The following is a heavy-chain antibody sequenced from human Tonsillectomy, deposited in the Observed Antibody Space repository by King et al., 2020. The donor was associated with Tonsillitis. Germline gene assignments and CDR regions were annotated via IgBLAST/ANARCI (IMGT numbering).Heavy chain of an antibody. CDR2: IFTSGST. V-gene: IGHV4-4*07. Sequence: VQLQESGPGLVKPSETLSLTCTVSGGSISTYYWSWIRQPAGKGLEWIGRIFTSGSTSYNPSLKSRVTMSVDTSKNQFSLKLSSVTAADTAVYYCAREGILWPAAIHYYHGMDVWGQGTTVTVSS. J-gene: IGHJ6*02. CDR3: AREGILWPAAIHYYHGMDV. CDR1: GGSISTYY. D-gene: IGHD2-2*01.